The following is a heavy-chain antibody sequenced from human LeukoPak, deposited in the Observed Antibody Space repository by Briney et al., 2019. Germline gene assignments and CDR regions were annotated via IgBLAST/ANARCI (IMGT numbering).Heavy chain of an antibody. CDR3: ARQRLVVITTKTNAFDI. CDR1: GGSFSGYY. Sequence: SETLFLTCAVYGGSFSGYYWSWIRQPPGKGLEWIGEINHSGSTNYNPSLKSRVTISVDTSKNQFSLKLSSVTAADTAVYYCARQRLVVITTKTNAFDIWGQGTMVTVSS. J-gene: IGHJ3*02. V-gene: IGHV4-34*01. CDR2: INHSGST. D-gene: IGHD3-22*01.